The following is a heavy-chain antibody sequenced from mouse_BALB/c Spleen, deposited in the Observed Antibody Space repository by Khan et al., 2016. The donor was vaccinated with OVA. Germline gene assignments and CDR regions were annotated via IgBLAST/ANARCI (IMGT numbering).Heavy chain of an antibody. J-gene: IGHJ2*01. CDR3: ARREDR. CDR2: IWAGGST. CDR1: GFSLTSYG. V-gene: IGHV2-9*02. Sequence: VQLPASGPGLVAPSQSLSITCTVSGFSLTSYGVHWVRQPPGKGLEWLGVIWAGGSTNYNSALMSRLSIRKDNYKSQVFLKMNRLQTEDTAMYYCARREDRGGQGTNRTVYS.